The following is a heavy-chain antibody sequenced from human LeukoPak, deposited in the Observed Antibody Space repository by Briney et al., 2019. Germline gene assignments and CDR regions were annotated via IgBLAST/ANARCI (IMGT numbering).Heavy chain of an antibody. D-gene: IGHD3/OR15-3a*01. CDR1: GLTFSNAW. CDR3: STDLEKGTVGDLFNYYYGLDG. CDR2: IKSKTDGGTT. V-gene: IGHV3-15*01. Sequence: GGSLRLSCAASGLTFSNAWMRWVRQAPGKGLEWVGRIKSKTDGGTTDYAAPVKGRFTISRDDSKNTLYLQMNSLKSEDTAVYYCSTDLEKGTVGDLFNYYYGLDGWGQGTTVTVSS. J-gene: IGHJ6*02.